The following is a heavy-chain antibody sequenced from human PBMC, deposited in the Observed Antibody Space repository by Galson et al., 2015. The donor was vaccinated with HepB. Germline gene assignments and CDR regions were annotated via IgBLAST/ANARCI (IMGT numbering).Heavy chain of an antibody. V-gene: IGHV3-33*01. CDR2: IWYDGSNK. CDR1: GFTFSSYG. Sequence: SLRLSCAASGFTFSSYGMHWVRQAPGKGLEWVAVIWYDGSNKYYADSVKGRFTISRDNSKNTLYLQMNSLRAEDTAVYYCARDSDSSGYYFPLDYWGQGTLVTVSS. CDR3: ARDSDSSGYYFPLDY. D-gene: IGHD3-22*01. J-gene: IGHJ4*02.